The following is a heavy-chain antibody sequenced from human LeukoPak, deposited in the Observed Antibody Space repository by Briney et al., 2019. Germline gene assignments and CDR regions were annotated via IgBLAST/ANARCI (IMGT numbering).Heavy chain of an antibody. D-gene: IGHD5-18*01. Sequence: ASVKVPCKASGYTFTSYGISWVRQAPGQGLEWMGWISAYNGNTNYAQKLQGRVTMTTDTSTSTAYMELRSLRSDDTAVYYCARPQTRGYSYGYDYWGQGTLVTVSS. V-gene: IGHV1-18*01. CDR1: GYTFTSYG. CDR2: ISAYNGNT. J-gene: IGHJ4*02. CDR3: ARPQTRGYSYGYDY.